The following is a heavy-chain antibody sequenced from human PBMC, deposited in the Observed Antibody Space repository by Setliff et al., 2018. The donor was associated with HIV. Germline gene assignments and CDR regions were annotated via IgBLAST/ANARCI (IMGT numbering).Heavy chain of an antibody. D-gene: IGHD6-19*01. CDR3: ARSGGGAVAAFDY. J-gene: IGHJ4*02. V-gene: IGHV3-30*01. CDR2: ISYDGSNK. Sequence: LSLSCAASGFAFSSYAMHWVRQAPGKGLEWVAVISYDGSNKYYADSVKGRFTISRDNSKNTLYLQMNSLRAEDTAVYYCARSGGGAVAAFDYWGQGTLVTSPQ. CDR1: GFAFSSYA.